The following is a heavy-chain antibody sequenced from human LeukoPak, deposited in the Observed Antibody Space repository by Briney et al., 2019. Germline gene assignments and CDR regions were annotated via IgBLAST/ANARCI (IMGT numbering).Heavy chain of an antibody. J-gene: IGHJ4*02. V-gene: IGHV3-7*03. Sequence: GGSLRLSCAASGFTFSSYWMSWVRQAPGKGLEWVANIKQDRSEKYYVDSVKGRFTISRDNAKNSLYLQMNSLRAEDTAVYYCARVDYSDEDFDWLSPYYFDCWGQGTLVTVSS. CDR1: GFTFSSYW. CDR2: IKQDRSEK. CDR3: ARVDYSDEDFDWLSPYYFDC. D-gene: IGHD3-9*01.